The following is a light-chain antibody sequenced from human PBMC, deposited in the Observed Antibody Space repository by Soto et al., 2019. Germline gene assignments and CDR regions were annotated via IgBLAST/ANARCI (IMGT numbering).Light chain of an antibody. CDR1: QSVSSKY. V-gene: IGKV3-20*01. CDR2: GTS. CDR3: QQNDSSPSWT. J-gene: IGKJ1*01. Sequence: EIVLTQSLGTLSLSPGERATLSCRASQSVSSKYLAWYQQKPGQAPRLLIYGTSSRATGISDRFRGSGSGTDFTLTISRLEPEDFAVYYCQQNDSSPSWTFGQGTKVDIK.